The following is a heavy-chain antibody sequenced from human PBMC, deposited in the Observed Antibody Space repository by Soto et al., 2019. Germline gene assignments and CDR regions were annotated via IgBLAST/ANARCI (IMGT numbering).Heavy chain of an antibody. CDR2: IIPIFGTA. J-gene: IGHJ6*02. Sequence: GASVKVSCKASGGTFSSYAISWVRQAPGQGLEWMGGIIPIFGTANYAQKFQGRVTITADESTSTAYMELSSLRSEDTAVYYCARDEGGEGGYYYYGMDVWGQGTTVTVSS. CDR1: GGTFSSYA. D-gene: IGHD1-26*01. V-gene: IGHV1-69*13. CDR3: ARDEGGEGGYYYYGMDV.